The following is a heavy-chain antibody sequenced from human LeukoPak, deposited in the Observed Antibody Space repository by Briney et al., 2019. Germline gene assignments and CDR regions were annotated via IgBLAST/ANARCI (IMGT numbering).Heavy chain of an antibody. V-gene: IGHV4-59*01. CDR1: GGSLSSYY. D-gene: IGHD3-22*01. CDR3: ARELRDYYDSSGYYSQAFDI. Sequence: SETLSLTCTVSGGSLSSYYWSWIRQPPGKGLEWIGYIYYSGSTNYNPSLKSRVTISVDTSKNQFSLKLSSVTAADTAVYYCARELRDYYDSSGYYSQAFDIWGQGTMVTVSS. CDR2: IYYSGST. J-gene: IGHJ3*02.